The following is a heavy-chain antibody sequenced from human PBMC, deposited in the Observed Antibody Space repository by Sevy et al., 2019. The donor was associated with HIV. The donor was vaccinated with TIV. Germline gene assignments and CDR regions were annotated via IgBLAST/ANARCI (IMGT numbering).Heavy chain of an antibody. D-gene: IGHD3-10*01. CDR2: ISGSGGST. CDR1: GFTFSSYA. Sequence: GGSLRLSCAASGFTFSSYAMSWVRQAPGKGLEWVSAISGSGGSTYYADSVKGRFTISRDNSKNTLYLQMNSLRAEDTVVYYCAKEFMVQGVIITPGPNWFDPWGQGTLVTVSS. V-gene: IGHV3-23*01. J-gene: IGHJ5*02. CDR3: AKEFMVQGVIITPGPNWFDP.